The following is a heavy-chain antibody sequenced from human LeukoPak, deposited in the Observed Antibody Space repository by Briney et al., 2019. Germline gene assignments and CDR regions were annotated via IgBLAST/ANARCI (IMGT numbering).Heavy chain of an antibody. CDR3: AKSDNSGYFIFDY. D-gene: IGHD3-22*01. CDR2: IWYDGSNK. CDR1: GFTFSNYV. J-gene: IGHJ4*02. Sequence: GGSLRLSCAASGFTFSNYVMHWVRQAPGKGLEWVAIIWYDGSNKYYADSVKGRFTISRDNSKDTLYLQMNSLRAEDTAVYYCAKSDNSGYFIFDYWGQGTLVTVSS. V-gene: IGHV3-33*06.